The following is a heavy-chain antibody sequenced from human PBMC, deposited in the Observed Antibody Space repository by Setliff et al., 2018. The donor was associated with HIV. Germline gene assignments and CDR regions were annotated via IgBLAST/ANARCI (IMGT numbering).Heavy chain of an antibody. Sequence: ASVKVSCKASGGTFSSYAISWVRQAPGQGLEWMGWINPNSGGTTYAQKFQGRVTMTRDTSTNTLYMELSNLRSDDTAVYYCARDLKEDSGSDAIGLSSDTFDIWGQGTMVTVSS. V-gene: IGHV1-2*02. CDR2: INPNSGGT. D-gene: IGHD5-12*01. J-gene: IGHJ3*02. CDR3: ARDLKEDSGSDAIGLSSDTFDI. CDR1: GGTFSSYA.